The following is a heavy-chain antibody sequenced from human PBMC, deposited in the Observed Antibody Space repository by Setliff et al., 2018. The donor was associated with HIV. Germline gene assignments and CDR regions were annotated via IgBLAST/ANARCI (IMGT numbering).Heavy chain of an antibody. J-gene: IGHJ5*02. Sequence: PGGSLRLSCAASGFTFNTYGMNWVRQAPGKGLEWVSLMSGINDNKYYGDSVKGRFTISRDNSNNMLFLQMNSLRTEDTAVYYCARSGGDCSGISCYSLWFDPWGPGTLVTVSS. D-gene: IGHD2-15*01. CDR1: GFTFNTYG. V-gene: IGHV3-23*01. CDR2: MSGINDNK. CDR3: ARSGGDCSGISCYSLWFDP.